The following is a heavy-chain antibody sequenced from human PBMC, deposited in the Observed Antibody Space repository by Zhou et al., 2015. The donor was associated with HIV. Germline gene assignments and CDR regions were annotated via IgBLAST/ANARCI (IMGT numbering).Heavy chain of an antibody. Sequence: QVQLVQSGAEVKKPGSSVKVSCKASGGTFSSYAISWVRQAPGQGLEWMGGIIPIFGTANYAQKFQGRVTITADESTSTAYMELSSLRSEDTAVYYCARVMENIVVVVAATGAFDIWGQGTMVTVSS. CDR2: IIPIFGTA. CDR3: ARVMENIVVVVAATGAFDI. J-gene: IGHJ3*02. V-gene: IGHV1-69*01. CDR1: GGTFSSYA. D-gene: IGHD2-15*01.